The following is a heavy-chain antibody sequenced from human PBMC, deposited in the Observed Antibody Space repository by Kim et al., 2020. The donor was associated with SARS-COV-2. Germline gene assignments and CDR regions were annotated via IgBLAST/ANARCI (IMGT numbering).Heavy chain of an antibody. Sequence: SETLSLTCTVSGGSISSGGYYWSWIRQHPGKGLEWIGYIYYSGSTYYNPSLKSRVTISVDTSKNQFSLKLSSVTAADTAVYYCARGGDYYDSSGYYYKRGPDAFDIWGQGTMVTVSS. CDR3: ARGGDYYDSSGYYYKRGPDAFDI. CDR2: IYYSGST. V-gene: IGHV4-31*03. J-gene: IGHJ3*02. CDR1: GGSISSGGYY. D-gene: IGHD3-22*01.